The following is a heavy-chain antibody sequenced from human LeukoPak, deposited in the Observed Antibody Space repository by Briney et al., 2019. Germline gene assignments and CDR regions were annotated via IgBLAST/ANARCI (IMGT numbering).Heavy chain of an antibody. Sequence: PYETLSLTCAVYGWSFSGYYWSWIRQPPGKGLEWIGEINHSGSTNYNPSIKSRVTISVDTSKNQFSLKLSSVTAADTAVYYCAREGELRYVDWLYSPIKPYSFDYWGQGTLVTVSS. D-gene: IGHD3-9*01. CDR1: GWSFSGYY. CDR3: AREGELRYVDWLYSPIKPYSFDY. CDR2: INHSGST. V-gene: IGHV4-34*01. J-gene: IGHJ4*02.